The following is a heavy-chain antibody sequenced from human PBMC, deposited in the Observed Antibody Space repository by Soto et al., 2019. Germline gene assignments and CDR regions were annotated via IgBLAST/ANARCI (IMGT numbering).Heavy chain of an antibody. CDR1: GGTFSSYA. CDR3: ASAKLRIAAAGTYFDY. D-gene: IGHD6-13*01. Sequence: QVQLVQSGAEVKKPGSSVKVSCKASGGTFSSYAISWVRQAPGQGLEWMGGIIPIFGTANYAQKFQGRVTITADETTSTANMELSSLRSEDTAVYYCASAKLRIAAAGTYFDYWGQGTLVTVSS. J-gene: IGHJ4*02. V-gene: IGHV1-69*01. CDR2: IIPIFGTA.